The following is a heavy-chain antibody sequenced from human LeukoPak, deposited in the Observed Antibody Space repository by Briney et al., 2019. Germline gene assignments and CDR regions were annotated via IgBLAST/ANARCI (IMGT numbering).Heavy chain of an antibody. V-gene: IGHV3-23*01. J-gene: IGHJ4*02. CDR1: GFTFSSYA. D-gene: IGHD3-22*01. CDR2: ISGSGGST. Sequence: GGSLRLSCAASGFTFSSYAMSWVRQAPGKGLEWVSAISGSGGSTYYADSVKGRFTISRDNAKNSLYLQMNSLRAEDTAVYYCARDGEMIVVVITTSYFDYWGQGTLVTVSS. CDR3: ARDGEMIVVVITTSYFDY.